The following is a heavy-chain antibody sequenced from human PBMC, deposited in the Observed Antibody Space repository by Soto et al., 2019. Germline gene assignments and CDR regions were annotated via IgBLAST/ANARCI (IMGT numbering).Heavy chain of an antibody. J-gene: IGHJ1*01. CDR2: ISASKSSA. CDR3: VKTDHWKLRDEYFHH. Sequence: EVQLLESGGGLLQPGGSLRLSCAASGFTFTSYAMGWVRQAAGKGLEWVSTISASKSSAYYADSVKGRFTISRDNSKNTLYLQMNSMRAEDTAVYYCVKTDHWKLRDEYFHHWGQGTLVTVSS. CDR1: GFTFTSYA. D-gene: IGHD1-26*01. V-gene: IGHV3-23*01.